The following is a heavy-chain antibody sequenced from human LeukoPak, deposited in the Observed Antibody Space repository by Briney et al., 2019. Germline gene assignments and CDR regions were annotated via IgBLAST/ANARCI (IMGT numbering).Heavy chain of an antibody. J-gene: IGHJ1*01. V-gene: IGHV3-53*01. CDR3: AREEAVGATNEYFQH. D-gene: IGHD1-26*01. CDR2: IYSGGST. Sequence: GGSLRLSCAASGFTVSNNYMSWVRQAPGKGLEWVSVIYSGGSTFYANSVKGRFTISRDNSKNTLYLQVNSLRAEDTAVYYCAREEAVGATNEYFQHWGQGTQVTVSS. CDR1: GFTVSNNY.